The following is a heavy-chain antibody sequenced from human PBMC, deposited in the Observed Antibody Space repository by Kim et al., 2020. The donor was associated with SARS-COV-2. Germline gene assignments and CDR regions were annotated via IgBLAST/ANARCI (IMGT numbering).Heavy chain of an antibody. D-gene: IGHD3-22*01. V-gene: IGHV4-39*07. CDR2: IYYSGST. J-gene: IGHJ4*02. Sequence: SETLSLTCTVSGGSISSSSYYWGWIRQPPGKGLEWIGSIYYSGSTYYNPSLKSRVTISVDTSKNQFSLKLSSVTAADTAVYYCARDGRYYDSSAEGVWGQGTLVTVSS. CDR3: ARDGRYYDSSAEGV. CDR1: GGSISSSSYY.